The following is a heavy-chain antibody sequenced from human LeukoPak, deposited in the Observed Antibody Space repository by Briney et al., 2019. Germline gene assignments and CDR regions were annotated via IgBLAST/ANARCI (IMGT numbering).Heavy chain of an antibody. CDR3: AGADDSSAYFYGK. J-gene: IGHJ4*02. V-gene: IGHV3-23*01. CDR1: GFTFSTYA. CDR2: ISRSGGST. Sequence: GGSLRLSCAASGFTFSTYALSWVRQAPGKGLEWVSTISRSGGSTYYADSVKGRSTISRDSSRNTLYLQMNSLRAEDTAVYYCAGADDSSAYFYGKWGQGTLVTVSS. D-gene: IGHD3-22*01.